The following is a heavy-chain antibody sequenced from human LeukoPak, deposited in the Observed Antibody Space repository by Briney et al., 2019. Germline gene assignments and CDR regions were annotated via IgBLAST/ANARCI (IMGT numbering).Heavy chain of an antibody. V-gene: IGHV3-48*01. CDR1: GFTFSSYS. CDR2: ISSSSSTI. CDR3: ARDQSSGWFYFDY. D-gene: IGHD6-19*01. Sequence: GGSLRLSCAASGFTFSSYSMNWVRQAPGKGLEWVSYISSSSSTIYYADSVKGRFTISRDNAKNSLYLQMNSLRAEDTAVYYCARDQSSGWFYFDYRGQGTLVTVSS. J-gene: IGHJ4*02.